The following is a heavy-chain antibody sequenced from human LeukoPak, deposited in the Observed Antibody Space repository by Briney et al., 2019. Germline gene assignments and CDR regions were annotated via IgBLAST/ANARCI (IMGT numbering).Heavy chain of an antibody. CDR1: GGSISSYY. V-gene: IGHV4-59*12. J-gene: IGHJ5*02. CDR3: AGGFSTDWFDP. CDR2: IYYSGST. D-gene: IGHD4-17*01. Sequence: SESLSLTCTVSGGSISSYYWSWIRQPPGKRLEWIGYIYYSGSTNYNPSLKSRVTMSVDTSKNQFSLKLSSVTAADTAVYYCAGGFSTDWFDPWGQGTLVTVSS.